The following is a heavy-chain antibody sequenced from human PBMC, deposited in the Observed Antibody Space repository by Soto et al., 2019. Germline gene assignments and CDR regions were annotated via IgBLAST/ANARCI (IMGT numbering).Heavy chain of an antibody. CDR3: ARGGSGWYKAGMDV. D-gene: IGHD6-19*01. Sequence: QVQLVESGGGVVQPGRSLRLSCAASGFTFSSYAMHWVRQAPGKGLEWVAVISYDGSNKYYADSVKGRFTISRDNSKNTLYLQMKSLRAEDTAVYYCARGGSGWYKAGMDVWGQGNTVTVSS. CDR2: ISYDGSNK. CDR1: GFTFSSYA. J-gene: IGHJ6*02. V-gene: IGHV3-30-3*01.